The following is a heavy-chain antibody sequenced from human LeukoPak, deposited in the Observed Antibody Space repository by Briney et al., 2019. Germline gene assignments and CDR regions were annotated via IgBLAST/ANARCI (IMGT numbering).Heavy chain of an antibody. J-gene: IGHJ4*02. CDR3: ARHMGLGYSYGYPYFDY. CDR1: GGSISSDY. D-gene: IGHD5-18*01. CDR2: MYTSGST. Sequence: PSETLSLTCTVSGGSISSDYWSWIRQSAGKGLEWIGRMYTSGSTQYNPSLKSRVTISVDKSKNQFSLKLSSVTAADTAVYYCARHMGLGYSYGYPYFDYWGQGTLVTVSS. V-gene: IGHV4-4*07.